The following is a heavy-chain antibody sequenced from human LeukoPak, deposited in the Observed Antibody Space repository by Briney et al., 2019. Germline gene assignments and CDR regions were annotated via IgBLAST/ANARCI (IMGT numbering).Heavy chain of an antibody. CDR3: AVVTTAVFDL. V-gene: IGHV3-21*01. J-gene: IGHJ4*02. CDR1: GFTFSTYN. CDR2: ISSSSTYI. D-gene: IGHD2-21*02. Sequence: SGGSLRLSCAASGFTFSTYNMNWVRQAPGKGLEWVSSISSSSTYIFYADSLKGRFTISRDNAKNSLYLQMNSLRAEDTAVYYCAVVTTAVFDLWGQGALVTVSS.